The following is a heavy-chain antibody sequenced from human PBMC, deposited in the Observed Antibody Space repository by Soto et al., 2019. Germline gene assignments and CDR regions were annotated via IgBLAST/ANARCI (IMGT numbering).Heavy chain of an antibody. J-gene: IGHJ4*02. Sequence: GESLKISCAASGFTVNTNYMSWVRRAPGKGLEWVSVIYTGGSAYYADSVKGRFTISRDNSKNTLYLQMNSLRDEDTAVYYCANLTAAYGGDEGYWGEGTLVSVSS. CDR2: IYTGGSA. V-gene: IGHV3-53*01. CDR1: GFTVNTNY. D-gene: IGHD2-21*02. CDR3: ANLTAAYGGDEGY.